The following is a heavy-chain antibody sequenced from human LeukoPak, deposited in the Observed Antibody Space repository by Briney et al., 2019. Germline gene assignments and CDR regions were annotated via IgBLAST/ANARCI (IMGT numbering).Heavy chain of an antibody. V-gene: IGHV4-61*01. Sequence: SEALSLTCTVSGGSVSSGSYYGSWIRQPPGKGLEWIGYIYYSGSTNYNPSLKSRVTISVDTSKNQFSLKLSSVTAADTAVYYCAREGGDFRSGPIRLRYYYYGMDVWGQGTTVTVSS. CDR1: GGSVSSGSYY. D-gene: IGHD3-3*01. J-gene: IGHJ6*02. CDR2: IYYSGST. CDR3: AREGGDFRSGPIRLRYYYYGMDV.